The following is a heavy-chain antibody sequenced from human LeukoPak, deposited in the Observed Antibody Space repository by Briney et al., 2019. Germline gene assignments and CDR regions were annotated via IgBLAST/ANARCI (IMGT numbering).Heavy chain of an antibody. V-gene: IGHV4-39*01. J-gene: IGHJ4*02. CDR1: GGSIGSSTYY. CDR3: VRGSTLRHYQY. CDR2: IYYSGST. Sequence: SETLSLTCIVSGGSIGSSTYYWGWIRRPPGKGLEWIGSIYYSGSTYYNPSLKSRVTVSVDTSKNQFSLKLSSVTAADTALYYCVRGSTLRHYQYWGQGTLVTVSS. D-gene: IGHD3-16*01.